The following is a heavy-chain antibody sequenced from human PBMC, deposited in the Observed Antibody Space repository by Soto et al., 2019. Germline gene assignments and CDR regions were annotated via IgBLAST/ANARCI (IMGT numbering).Heavy chain of an antibody. V-gene: IGHV1-2*02. D-gene: IGHD3-22*01. CDR1: GYTFTGYY. CDR2: INPNSGGT. CDR3: ARGRKTYYYDSSGPLFDY. J-gene: IGHJ4*02. Sequence: ASVKVSCKASGYTFTGYYMHWVRQAPGQGLEWMGWINPNSGGTTYAQKFQGRVTMTRDTSISTAYMELSRLRSDDTAVYYCARGRKTYYYDSSGPLFDYWGQGTLVTVSS.